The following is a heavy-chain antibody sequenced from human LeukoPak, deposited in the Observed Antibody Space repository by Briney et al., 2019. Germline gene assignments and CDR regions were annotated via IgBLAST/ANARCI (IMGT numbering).Heavy chain of an antibody. Sequence: ASVKVSCKASGYTFTGYYMHWVRQAPGQGLEWMGWISAYNGNTNYAQKLQGRVTMTTDTSTSTAYMELRSLRSDDTAVYYCARSGTYSSHDAFDIWGQGTMVTVSS. CDR2: ISAYNGNT. J-gene: IGHJ3*02. CDR3: ARSGTYSSHDAFDI. CDR1: GYTFTGYY. D-gene: IGHD1-14*01. V-gene: IGHV1-18*04.